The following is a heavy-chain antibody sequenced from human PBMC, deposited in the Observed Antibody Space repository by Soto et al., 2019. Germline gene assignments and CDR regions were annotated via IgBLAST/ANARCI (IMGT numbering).Heavy chain of an antibody. CDR3: ARGKLSDYVGGSYRYHFDY. CDR1: GGSFSGYY. Sequence: QVQLQQWGAGLLKPSETLSLTCAVYGGSFSGYYWSWIRQPPGKGLECIGEINHSGSTNYNPSLKGRVPISVDTSKNHFSLKLSSVTAADTAVYYCARGKLSDYVGGSYRYHFDYWGQGTVVTVAS. CDR2: INHSGST. V-gene: IGHV4-34*01. D-gene: IGHD3-16*02. J-gene: IGHJ4*02.